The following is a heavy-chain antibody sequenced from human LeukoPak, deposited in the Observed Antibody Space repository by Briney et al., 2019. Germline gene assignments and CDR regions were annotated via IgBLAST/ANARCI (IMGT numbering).Heavy chain of an antibody. CDR1: GGSLSGYH. Sequence: SETLSLTCSVSGGSLSGYHWTWIRQPAGKGLEWIGRIYTNGNTNFNSSLRGRITMSVDTSKNQFSLNLNSVTAADTAVYYCARDVIIRSGGIATTRYFDYWGHGALVTVSA. V-gene: IGHV4-4*07. J-gene: IGHJ4*01. CDR3: ARDVIIRSGGIATTRYFDY. CDR2: IYTNGNT. D-gene: IGHD3-16*01.